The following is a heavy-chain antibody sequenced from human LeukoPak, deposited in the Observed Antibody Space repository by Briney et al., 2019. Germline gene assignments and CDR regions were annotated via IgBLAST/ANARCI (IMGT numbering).Heavy chain of an antibody. CDR2: ISGSGGST. CDR3: AKRAVVVPAAPEDY. D-gene: IGHD2-2*01. V-gene: IGHV3-23*01. CDR1: GFAFSSYA. J-gene: IGHJ4*02. Sequence: PGGSLRLSCAASGFAFSSYAMSWVRQAPGKGLEWVSAISGSGGSTYYADSVKGRFTISRDNSKNTLYLQMNSLRAEDTAVYYCAKRAVVVPAAPEDYWGQGTLVTVSS.